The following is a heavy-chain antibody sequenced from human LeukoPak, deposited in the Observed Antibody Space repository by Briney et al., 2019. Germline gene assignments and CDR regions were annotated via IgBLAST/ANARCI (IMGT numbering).Heavy chain of an antibody. J-gene: IGHJ4*02. CDR3: ALDPGGSFGS. CDR1: GGTFSRYA. CDR2: FISLFCTS. V-gene: IGHV1-69*05. Sequence: GASVRVSCKSSGGTFSRYAFRWVRQAPGQGLEWMGGFISLFCTSNYAQKFEGRVSYTTDESPRTPYIALDPLRSDDTAVYYWALDPGGSFGSWGQGTLVTVPS. D-gene: IGHD3-10*01.